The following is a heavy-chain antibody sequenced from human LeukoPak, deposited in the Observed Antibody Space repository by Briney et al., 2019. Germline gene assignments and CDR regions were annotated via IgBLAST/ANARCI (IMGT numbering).Heavy chain of an antibody. CDR1: GFTFSGYS. V-gene: IGHV3-21*01. CDR2: ISSSSSYI. Sequence: GGSLRLSCAASGFTFSGYSMNWVRQAPGKGLEWVSSISSSSSYIYYADSVKGRFTISRNNAKNSLYLQMNSLRAEDTAVYYCAIELRRITIFGVVNNYGMDVWGQGTTVTVSS. D-gene: IGHD3-3*01. CDR3: AIELRRITIFGVVNNYGMDV. J-gene: IGHJ6*02.